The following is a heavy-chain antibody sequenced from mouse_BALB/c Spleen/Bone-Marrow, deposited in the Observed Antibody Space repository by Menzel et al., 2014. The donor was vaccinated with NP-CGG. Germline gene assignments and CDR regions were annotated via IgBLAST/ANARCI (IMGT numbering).Heavy chain of an antibody. CDR3: ARGDYYRSPMDY. D-gene: IGHD2-14*01. Sequence: QVQLQQPGPELVKPGSSVRISCKASGYTFTSYYIHWVKQRPGQGLEWIGWIYPGNVNTNYNEKFEDKATLTADNSSSTAYMHLSSLTSEDSAVYFCARGDYYRSPMDYWGQGTSVTVSS. V-gene: IGHV1S56*01. CDR2: IYPGNVNT. CDR1: GYTFTSYY. J-gene: IGHJ4*01.